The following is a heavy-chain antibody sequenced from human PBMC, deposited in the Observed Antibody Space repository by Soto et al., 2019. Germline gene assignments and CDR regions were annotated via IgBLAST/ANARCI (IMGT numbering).Heavy chain of an antibody. CDR1: GFTFSSYG. Sequence: GGSLRLSCAASGFTFSSYGMHWVRQAPGKGLEWVAVIWYDGSNKYYADSVKGRFTISRDNSKNTLYLQMNSLRAEDTAVYYCARSQATYGDFSFDYCGQGPLVTVSS. D-gene: IGHD4-17*01. V-gene: IGHV3-33*01. J-gene: IGHJ4*02. CDR3: ARSQATYGDFSFDY. CDR2: IWYDGSNK.